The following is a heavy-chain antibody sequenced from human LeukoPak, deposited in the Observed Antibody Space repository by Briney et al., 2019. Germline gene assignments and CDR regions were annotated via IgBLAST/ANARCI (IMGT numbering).Heavy chain of an antibody. J-gene: IGHJ3*02. CDR1: GGSFSGYY. Sequence: SETLSLTCAVYGGSFSGYYWSWIRQPPGKGLEWIGEINHSGSTNYNPSLKSRVTISVDTSKNQFSLKLSSVTAADMAVYYCARPYYYGSGSSDAFDIWGQGTMVTVSS. D-gene: IGHD3-10*01. CDR3: ARPYYYGSGSSDAFDI. CDR2: INHSGST. V-gene: IGHV4-34*01.